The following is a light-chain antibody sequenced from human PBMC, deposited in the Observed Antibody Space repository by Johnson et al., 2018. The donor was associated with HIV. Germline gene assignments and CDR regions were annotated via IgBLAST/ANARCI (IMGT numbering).Light chain of an antibody. CDR2: EDN. CDR1: SSNIENYF. J-gene: IGLJ1*01. CDR3: GTWDSTLRTGF. Sequence: QSALTQPPSVSAAPGQKVTISCSGSSSNIENYFVSWYQQLPGAAPRLLIYEDNKRPSGIPDRFSGSKSGASATLGITGLQPGDEADYYCGTWDSTLRTGFFGTGTKVTVL. V-gene: IGLV1-51*02.